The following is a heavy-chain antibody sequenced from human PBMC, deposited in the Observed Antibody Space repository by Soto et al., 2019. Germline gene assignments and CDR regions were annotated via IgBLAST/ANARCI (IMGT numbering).Heavy chain of an antibody. Sequence: GASVKVSCKASGGTFSSYAISWVRQAPGQGLEWMGGIIPIFGTANYAQKFQGRVTITADKSTSTAYMELSSLRSEDTAVYYCARSWSIVVVPAAIQDYYGMDVWGQGTTVTVSS. D-gene: IGHD2-2*02. CDR1: GGTFSSYA. J-gene: IGHJ6*02. CDR3: ARSWSIVVVPAAIQDYYGMDV. CDR2: IIPIFGTA. V-gene: IGHV1-69*06.